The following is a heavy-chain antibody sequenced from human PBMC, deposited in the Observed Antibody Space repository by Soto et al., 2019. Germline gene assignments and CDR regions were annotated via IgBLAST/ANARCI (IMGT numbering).Heavy chain of an antibody. CDR2: FDPEDGET. Sequence: AASVKVSCKVSGYTLTELSMHWVRQAPGKGLEWMGGFDPEDGETIYAQKFQGRVAMTEDTSTDTAYMELSSLRSEDTAVYYCATSPYSGSYYYYYGMDVWGQGTTVTVSS. D-gene: IGHD1-26*01. CDR3: ATSPYSGSYYYYYGMDV. CDR1: GYTLTELS. J-gene: IGHJ6*02. V-gene: IGHV1-24*01.